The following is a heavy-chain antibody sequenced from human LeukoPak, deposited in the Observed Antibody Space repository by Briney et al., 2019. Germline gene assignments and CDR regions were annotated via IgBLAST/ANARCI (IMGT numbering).Heavy chain of an antibody. Sequence: GESLKISCKGSGYSFTSYWIGWVRQMPGKGLEWMGIIYPGDSDTRYSPSFQGQVTIPADKSISTAYLQWSSLKASDTAMYYCARTEIAVAGTDNWFDPWGQGTLVTVSS. CDR3: ARTEIAVAGTDNWFDP. J-gene: IGHJ5*02. V-gene: IGHV5-51*01. D-gene: IGHD6-19*01. CDR2: IYPGDSDT. CDR1: GYSFTSYW.